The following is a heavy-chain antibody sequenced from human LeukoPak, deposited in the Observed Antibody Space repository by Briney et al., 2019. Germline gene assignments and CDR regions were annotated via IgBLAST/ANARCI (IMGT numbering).Heavy chain of an antibody. D-gene: IGHD2-8*01. J-gene: IGHJ4*02. Sequence: GGSPRLSCAASLFSFSDYYMTWIRQAPGKGLDWLSYISGSGNTVYYANSVKGRFTISRDNAKNSLYLQMNSLRAEDTAVYFCARANRGVGYFGYWGQGTLVTVSS. V-gene: IGHV3-11*01. CDR1: LFSFSDYY. CDR2: ISGSGNTV. CDR3: ARANRGVGYFGY.